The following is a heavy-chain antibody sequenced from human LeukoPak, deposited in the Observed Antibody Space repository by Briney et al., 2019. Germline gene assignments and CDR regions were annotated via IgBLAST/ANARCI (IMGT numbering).Heavy chain of an antibody. D-gene: IGHD6-19*01. Sequence: PSETLSLTCTVSGGSISSGGYYWSWIRQHPGKGLEWIGYIYYSGSTYYNPFLKSRVTISVDTSKNQFSLKLSSVTAADTAVYYCARGRLRYFDYWGQGTLVTVSS. CDR3: ARGRLRYFDY. CDR2: IYYSGST. CDR1: GGSISSGGYY. J-gene: IGHJ4*02. V-gene: IGHV4-31*03.